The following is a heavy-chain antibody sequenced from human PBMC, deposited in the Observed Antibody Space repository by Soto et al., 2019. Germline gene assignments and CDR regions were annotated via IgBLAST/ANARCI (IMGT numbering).Heavy chain of an antibody. CDR1: GFTFSDSA. Sequence: EVQLVESGGGLVQPGGSLKVSCAASGFTFSDSAMHWVRQASGKGLEWVGRIRGKTNSYATTYAASLKGRFTISRDDSKSTTYLQMNSLKAEDTAVHYCTSAAVASYWGQGTLVTVSS. V-gene: IGHV3-73*02. D-gene: IGHD6-19*01. J-gene: IGHJ4*02. CDR2: IRGKTNSYAT. CDR3: TSAAVASY.